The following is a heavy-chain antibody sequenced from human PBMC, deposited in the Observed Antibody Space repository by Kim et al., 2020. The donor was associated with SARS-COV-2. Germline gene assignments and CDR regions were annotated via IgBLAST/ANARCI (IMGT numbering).Heavy chain of an antibody. J-gene: IGHJ6*02. D-gene: IGHD6-19*01. CDR3: AKGEQWLYYYYYGMDV. Sequence: VKGRFPTSRDNSKNTLYLQMNSLRAADAAVYYCAKGEQWLYYYYYGMDVWGQGTTVTVSS. V-gene: IGHV3-30*02.